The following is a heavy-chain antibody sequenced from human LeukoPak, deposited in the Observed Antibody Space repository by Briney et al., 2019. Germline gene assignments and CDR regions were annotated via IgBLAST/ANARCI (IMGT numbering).Heavy chain of an antibody. V-gene: IGHV3-64D*06. CDR1: GFTFSSYA. CDR2: ISSDGGST. Sequence: GGSLRLSCSASGFTFSSYAMHWDRQAPGKGLEYVAAISSDGGSTYYADSVKGRFIFSRDNSKSTLYLQMSSLRAEDTAVYYCVKAGDYVGNSGYFHHWGQGNLFSVSS. D-gene: IGHD4-23*01. CDR3: VKAGDYVGNSGYFHH. J-gene: IGHJ1*01.